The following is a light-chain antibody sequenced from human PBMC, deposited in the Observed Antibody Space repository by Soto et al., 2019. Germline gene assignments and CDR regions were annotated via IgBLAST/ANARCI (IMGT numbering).Light chain of an antibody. CDR1: ESVSSS. CDR2: DAS. CDR3: QQYESFSPYT. J-gene: IGKJ5*01. V-gene: IGKV1-5*01. Sequence: DIRMTQSPSTLSAVVLDIVTITFLASESVSSSVAWYQQKPGKAPKLLIYDASTLESGVPSRFSGSGFGTEFTLTINSLQPDDFGTYYCQQYESFSPYTFGRGTRLEI.